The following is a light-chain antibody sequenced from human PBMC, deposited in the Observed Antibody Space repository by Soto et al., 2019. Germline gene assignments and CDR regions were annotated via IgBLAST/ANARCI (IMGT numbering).Light chain of an antibody. CDR1: LSISTY. Sequence: DIQMTQSPSSLSASVGDRVTITCRASLSISTYLNWYQQRPGQAPKLLIYVASTLHGGVPSRFSGSGSGTDFTLTISGLQAEDFATYYCQQTYSTHGTFGQGTKVDIK. J-gene: IGKJ1*01. V-gene: IGKV1-39*01. CDR3: QQTYSTHGT. CDR2: VAS.